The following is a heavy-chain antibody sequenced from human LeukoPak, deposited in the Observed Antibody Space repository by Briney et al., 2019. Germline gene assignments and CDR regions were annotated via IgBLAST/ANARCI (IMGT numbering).Heavy chain of an antibody. CDR2: IYTSGST. Sequence: SQTLSLTCTLSGGSISSGIYYLSWIRQPAGKGLEWIGRIYTSGSTNYNPSLKSRVTISVDTSKNQFSLKLSSVTAADTAVYYCARVRSSGWADHYYYMDVWGKGTTVTISS. CDR1: GGSISSGIYY. V-gene: IGHV4-61*02. J-gene: IGHJ6*03. CDR3: ARVRSSGWADHYYYMDV. D-gene: IGHD6-19*01.